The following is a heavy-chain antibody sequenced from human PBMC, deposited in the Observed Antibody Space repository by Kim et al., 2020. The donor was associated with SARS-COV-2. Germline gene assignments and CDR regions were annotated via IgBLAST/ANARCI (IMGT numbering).Heavy chain of an antibody. CDR2: INHSGST. V-gene: IGHV4-34*01. Sequence: SETLSLTCAVYGGSFSGYYWSWIRQPPGKGLEWIGEINHSGSTNYNPSLKSRVTISVDTSKNQFSLKLSSVTAADTAVYYCAREIRFCSSTSCPLDYWGQGTLVTVSS. CDR1: GGSFSGYY. D-gene: IGHD2-2*01. CDR3: AREIRFCSSTSCPLDY. J-gene: IGHJ4*02.